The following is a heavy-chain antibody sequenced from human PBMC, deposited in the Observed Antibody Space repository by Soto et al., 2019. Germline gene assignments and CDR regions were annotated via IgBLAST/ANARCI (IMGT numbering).Heavy chain of an antibody. Sequence: GGSLRLSCAASGFTFSSYGMHWVRQAPGKGLEWVAVIWYDGSNKYYADSVKGRFTISRDNSKNTLFLQLNSLRAEDTAVYYCARDHYHSGDTEGCFDYWGQGTLVTVSS. V-gene: IGHV3-33*01. CDR2: IWYDGSNK. D-gene: IGHD3-22*01. CDR3: ARDHYHSGDTEGCFDY. CDR1: GFTFSSYG. J-gene: IGHJ4*02.